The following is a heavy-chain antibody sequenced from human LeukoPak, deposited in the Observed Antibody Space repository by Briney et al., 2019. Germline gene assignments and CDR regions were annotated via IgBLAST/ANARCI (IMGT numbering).Heavy chain of an antibody. CDR3: AKDAERGFDYSNSLDK. Sequence: PGGSLRLSCAASKFTFSHYGMHWVRQAPGKGLEWVAVIWNDGNSQYYADTVKGRFTVSRDNSQKTLYLQMNGLRPEDTAVYYCAKDAERGFDYSNSLDKWGQGTLVTVSS. D-gene: IGHD4-11*01. J-gene: IGHJ4*02. CDR2: IWNDGNSQ. V-gene: IGHV3-33*06. CDR1: KFTFSHYG.